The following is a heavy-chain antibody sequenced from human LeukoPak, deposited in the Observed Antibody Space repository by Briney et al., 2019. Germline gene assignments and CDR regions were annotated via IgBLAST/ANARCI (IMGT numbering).Heavy chain of an antibody. CDR2: ITPNNGGT. CDR1: GYTFTGHY. CDR3: ARYLPYYYKPDI. Sequence: GASVKVSCKASGYTFTGHYLHWVRQAPGQGLEWMGWITPNNGGTRSAQNFQGRVTLTRDTSISTAYMDLSGLTSDDTAVYYCARYLPYYYKPDIWGQGTMVTVSS. V-gene: IGHV1-2*02. J-gene: IGHJ3*02. D-gene: IGHD3-10*01.